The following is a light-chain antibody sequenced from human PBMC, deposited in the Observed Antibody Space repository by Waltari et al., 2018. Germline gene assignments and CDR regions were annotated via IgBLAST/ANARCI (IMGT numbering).Light chain of an antibody. CDR2: GSS. J-gene: IGKJ4*01. CDR1: QSISTW. CDR3: QQYNSYSLT. Sequence: DIQMTQSPSTLSASVGDRVTITCRASQSISTWLAWYQQKPGRAPNLLIYGSSTLESGGPSRFSGSGSGTECTLTISSLQPDDFATYYCQQYNSYSLTFGGGTKVEIK. V-gene: IGKV1-5*03.